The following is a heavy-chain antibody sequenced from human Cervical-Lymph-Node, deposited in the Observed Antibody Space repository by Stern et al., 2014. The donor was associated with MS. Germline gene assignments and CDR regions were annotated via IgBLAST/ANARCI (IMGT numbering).Heavy chain of an antibody. Sequence: VQLLESGPGLVKPSGTLSLTCAVSGDSITTDNWWTWVRQPPGKGLEWIGEIYHTGSTAYYPSLQSRVTISVDKSKNQFSLTLSSVTAADTAVYYCARARIPPDYGMDVWGQGTTVTVSS. CDR1: GDSITTDNW. D-gene: IGHD2-15*01. V-gene: IGHV4-4*02. CDR2: IYHTGST. J-gene: IGHJ6*02. CDR3: ARARIPPDYGMDV.